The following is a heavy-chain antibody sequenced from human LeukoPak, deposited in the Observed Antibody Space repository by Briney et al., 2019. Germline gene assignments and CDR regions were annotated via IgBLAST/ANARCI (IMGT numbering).Heavy chain of an antibody. CDR3: AKGGIKRFGLVPDWFDP. CDR2: IGDSGAST. V-gene: IGHV3-23*01. D-gene: IGHD3-9*01. J-gene: IGHJ5*02. CDR1: GFTFSNYA. Sequence: GGSLRLSCAASGFTFSNYAMTWVRQAPGKGLEWVSSIGDSGASTYYADSVKGRFTISRDISKNTLYLQMNSLRAEDTAIYYCAKGGIKRFGLVPDWFDPWGKGTLVTVSS.